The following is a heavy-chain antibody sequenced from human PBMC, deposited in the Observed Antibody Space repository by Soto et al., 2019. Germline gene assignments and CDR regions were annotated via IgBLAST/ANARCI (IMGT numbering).Heavy chain of an antibody. CDR3: ARGVYGSGNYYTGPSAFDI. V-gene: IGHV1-69*06. CDR2: TIPVFNTA. Sequence: QVQLEQSGAEVKKPGSSVKVSCKASGGTLSDHGVAWLRQAPGQGLEWMGGTIPVFNTAKYAQKFQGRVTVTAERLATIDLMELRSLRSADTGFYFLARGVYGSGNYYTGPSAFDICGQGTMVMVSS. CDR1: GGTLSDHG. J-gene: IGHJ3*02. D-gene: IGHD3-10*01.